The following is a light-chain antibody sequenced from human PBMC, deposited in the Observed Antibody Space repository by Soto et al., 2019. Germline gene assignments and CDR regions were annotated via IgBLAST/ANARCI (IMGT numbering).Light chain of an antibody. CDR3: QPYKSSNHV. CDR1: SGSIASNY. V-gene: IGLV6-57*03. Sequence: NFMLTQPHSVSGSPGKTVTISCTRSSGSIASNYVQWYQQRPGSASTTVIYEDNQRPSGVPDRFSGSSDSSSNSASLTSSGLKPEDEAGYYCQPYKSSNHVFGTGTKLTVL. J-gene: IGLJ1*01. CDR2: EDN.